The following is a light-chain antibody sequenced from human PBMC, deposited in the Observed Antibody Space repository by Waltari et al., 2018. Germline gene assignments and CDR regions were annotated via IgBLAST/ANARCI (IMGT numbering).Light chain of an antibody. J-gene: IGLJ2*01. Sequence: QSVLTQPPSASGTPGQRVTISCAGSSSNIGRNYVYWYQPLPGTAPKLLISRNNQRPSGVPDRFSGSKSGTSVSLAISGLRSEDEADYYCAAWDDSLSGPVFGGGTKLTVL. CDR1: SSNIGRNY. CDR3: AAWDDSLSGPV. V-gene: IGLV1-47*01. CDR2: RNN.